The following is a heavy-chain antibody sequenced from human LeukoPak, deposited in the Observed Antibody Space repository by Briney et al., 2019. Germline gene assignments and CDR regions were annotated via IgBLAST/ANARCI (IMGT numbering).Heavy chain of an antibody. CDR3: ARDQWGYDFWSGYYPLDY. D-gene: IGHD3-3*01. CDR1: GFTFSSYA. CDR2: ISGSGGST. Sequence: PGGSLRLSCAASGFTFSSYAMSWVRQAPGKGLEWVSAISGSGGSTYYADSVKGRFTISRDNSKNSLYLQMNSLRDEDTAVYYCARDQWGYDFWSGYYPLDYWGQGTLVTVSS. V-gene: IGHV3-23*01. J-gene: IGHJ4*02.